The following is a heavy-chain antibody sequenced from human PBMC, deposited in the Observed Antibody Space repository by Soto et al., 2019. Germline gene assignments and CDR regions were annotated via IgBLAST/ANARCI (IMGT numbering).Heavy chain of an antibody. Sequence: QVQLVQSGAEVKKPGASVKVSCKASGYTFTSYAMHWVRQAPGQRLEWMGWINAGNGNTKHSQKFQGRVTITRDTSASKAYMELSSLRSEDTAVYYCAREGPVLRYFDWLLANDAFDIWGQGTMVTVSS. CDR2: INAGNGNT. V-gene: IGHV1-3*01. D-gene: IGHD3-9*01. CDR1: GYTFTSYA. J-gene: IGHJ3*02. CDR3: AREGPVLRYFDWLLANDAFDI.